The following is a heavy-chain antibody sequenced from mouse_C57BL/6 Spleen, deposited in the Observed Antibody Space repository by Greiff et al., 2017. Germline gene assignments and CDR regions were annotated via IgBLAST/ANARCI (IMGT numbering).Heavy chain of an antibody. CDR2: IDPSDSYT. CDR1: GYTFTSYW. Sequence: QVQLQQPGAELVKPGASVKLSCKASGYTFTSYWMQWVKQRPGQGLEWIGEIDPSDSYTNYNQKFKGKATLTVDTSSSTAYLQLSSLTSEDSAVYYCARVSVVAEDMGYRGQGTSVTVSS. J-gene: IGHJ4*01. V-gene: IGHV1-50*01. CDR3: ARVSVVAEDMGY. D-gene: IGHD1-1*01.